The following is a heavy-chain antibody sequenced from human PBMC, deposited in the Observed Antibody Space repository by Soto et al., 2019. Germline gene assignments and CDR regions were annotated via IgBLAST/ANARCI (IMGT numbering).Heavy chain of an antibody. D-gene: IGHD6-6*01. CDR3: ARQGEAGEYSSPSYDYYYYYGMDV. CDR1: GYSFTSYW. Sequence: PGESLKISCKGSGYSFTSYWISWVRQMPGKGLEWMGRIDPSDSYTNYSPSFQGHVTISADKSISTAYLQWSSLKASDTAMYYCARQGEAGEYSSPSYDYYYYYGMDVWGQGTTVTVSS. J-gene: IGHJ6*02. CDR2: IDPSDSYT. V-gene: IGHV5-10-1*01.